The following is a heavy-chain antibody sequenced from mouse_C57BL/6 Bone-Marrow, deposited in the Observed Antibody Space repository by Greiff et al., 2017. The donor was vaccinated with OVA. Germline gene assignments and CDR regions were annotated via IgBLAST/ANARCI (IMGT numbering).Heavy chain of an antibody. J-gene: IGHJ3*01. CDR2: INPYNGGT. CDR3: ARNCGSSYGWFDY. Sequence: EVQLQQSGPVLVKPGASVKMSCKASGYTFTDYYMNWVKQSHGKSLEWIGVINPYNGGTSYNQKFKGKATLTVDKSSSTAYMELNSLTSEDSAVYYCARNCGSSYGWFDYGGRGTLVTVSA. CDR1: GYTFTDYY. V-gene: IGHV1-19*01. D-gene: IGHD1-1*01.